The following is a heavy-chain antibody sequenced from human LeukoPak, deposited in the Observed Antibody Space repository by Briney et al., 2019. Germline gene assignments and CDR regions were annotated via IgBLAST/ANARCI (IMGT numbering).Heavy chain of an antibody. J-gene: IGHJ4*02. Sequence: PSETLSLTCTVSGGSISSSSYYWGWIRQPPGKGLEWIGSIYYSGSTYYNPSLKSRVTISVDTSKNQFSLKLSSVTAADTAVYYCARGWRPVVVVPAAFLDYWGQGTLVTVSS. V-gene: IGHV4-39*01. D-gene: IGHD2-2*01. CDR2: IYYSGST. CDR1: GGSISSSSYY. CDR3: ARGWRPVVVVPAAFLDY.